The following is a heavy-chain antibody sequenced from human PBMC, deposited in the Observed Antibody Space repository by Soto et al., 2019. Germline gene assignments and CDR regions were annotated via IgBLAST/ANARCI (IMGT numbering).Heavy chain of an antibody. V-gene: IGHV3-30-3*01. D-gene: IGHD4-17*01. Sequence: QVQLVESGGGVVQPGRSLRLSCAASGFTFSSYAMHWVRQAPGKGLEWVAVISYDGSNKYYADSVKGRFTISRDNSQNTLHVQMNSLRAEDTAVYYCAREEGDYYSDYWGQGTLVTVSS. CDR1: GFTFSSYA. CDR2: ISYDGSNK. CDR3: AREEGDYYSDY. J-gene: IGHJ4*02.